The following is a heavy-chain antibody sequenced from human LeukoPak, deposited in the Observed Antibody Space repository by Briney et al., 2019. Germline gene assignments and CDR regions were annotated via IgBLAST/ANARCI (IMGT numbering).Heavy chain of an antibody. CDR2: IKEDGNEK. V-gene: IGHV3-7*03. CDR3: TRKGYGDY. CDR1: GFIYSDYW. J-gene: IGHJ4*02. D-gene: IGHD5-12*01. Sequence: GGSLRLSCAASGFIYSDYWMSWIRQAPGKGLEWLANIKEDGNEKYYVHSVKGRFTISRDNAKNALYLQMNSLRAEDTAVYYCTRKGYGDYWGQGTLVTVSS.